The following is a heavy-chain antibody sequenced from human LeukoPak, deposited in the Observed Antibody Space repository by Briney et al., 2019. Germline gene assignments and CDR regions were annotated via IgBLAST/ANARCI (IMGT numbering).Heavy chain of an antibody. D-gene: IGHD1-1*01. CDR3: ARGPRLERHGMDV. Sequence: GGSLRLACAASGFTLSRNYMSWVRQAPGKGLEWVSVISSGDTTYYADSVKGRFTISRDSSKNTLYLQMNSLRAEDTAVYFCARGPRLERHGMDVWGQGTTVTVSS. V-gene: IGHV3-66*01. CDR2: ISSGDTT. CDR1: GFTLSRNY. J-gene: IGHJ6*02.